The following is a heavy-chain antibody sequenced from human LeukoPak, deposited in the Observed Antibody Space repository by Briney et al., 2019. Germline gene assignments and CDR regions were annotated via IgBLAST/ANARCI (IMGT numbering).Heavy chain of an antibody. J-gene: IGHJ4*02. V-gene: IGHV1-69*13. CDR2: IIPIFGTA. CDR3: AAILGDSSGYYYGYYFDY. CDR1: GGTFSSYA. D-gene: IGHD3-22*01. Sequence: SVKVSCKASGGTFSSYAISWVRQAPGQGLEWMGGIIPIFGTANYAQKFQGRVTITADESTSTAYMELSSLRAEDTAVYYCAAILGDSSGYYYGYYFDYWGQGTLVTVSS.